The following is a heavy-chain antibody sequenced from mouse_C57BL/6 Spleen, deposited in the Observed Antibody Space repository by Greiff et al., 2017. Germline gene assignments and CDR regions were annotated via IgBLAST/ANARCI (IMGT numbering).Heavy chain of an antibody. J-gene: IGHJ3*01. D-gene: IGHD2-5*01. V-gene: IGHV1-64*01. CDR1: GYTFTSYW. CDR2: IHPNSGST. Sequence: VQLQQPGAELVKPGASVKLSCKASGYTFTSYWMHWVKQRPGQGLEWIGMIHPNSGSTNYNEKFKSKATLTVDKSSSTAYMQLSSLTSEDSAVYYCAGEGFYYSNYVAWFAYWGQGTLVTVSA. CDR3: AGEGFYYSNYVAWFAY.